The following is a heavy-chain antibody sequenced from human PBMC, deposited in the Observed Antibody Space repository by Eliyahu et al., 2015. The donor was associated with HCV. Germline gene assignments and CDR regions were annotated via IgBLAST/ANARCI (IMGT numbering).Heavy chain of an antibody. CDR2: IHYSGST. CDR3: ASGGGGIAVTGTGGWFDP. J-gene: IGHJ5*02. D-gene: IGHD6-19*01. Sequence: QVQLQESGPGLVKPSETLSLPWIRQPPGKGLEWIGYIHYSGSTNYNPSLKSRVTMSVDTSKNQVSLNLTSVTAADTAMYYCASGGGGIAVTGTGGWFDPWGQGTLVTVSS. V-gene: IGHV4-59*01.